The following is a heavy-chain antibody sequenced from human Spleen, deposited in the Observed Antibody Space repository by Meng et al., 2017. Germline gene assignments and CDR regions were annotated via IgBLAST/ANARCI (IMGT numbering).Heavy chain of an antibody. CDR2: MKSNVDGGTV. Sequence: GGSLRLSCAASGFTFSNAWMTWVRQAPGKGLEWIGRMKSNVDGGTVDYAAAVKGRFFISRDDSENTFYLQMNSLKTEDTAVYYCARDIPATAAAFDIWGQGTMVTVSS. V-gene: IGHV3-15*01. CDR1: GFTFSNAW. D-gene: IGHD2-2*02. CDR3: ARDIPATAAAFDI. J-gene: IGHJ3*02.